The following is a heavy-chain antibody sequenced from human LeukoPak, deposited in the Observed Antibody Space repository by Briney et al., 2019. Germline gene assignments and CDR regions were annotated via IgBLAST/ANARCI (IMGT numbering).Heavy chain of an antibody. Sequence: GGSLRLSCAASGLTFSIYWMSWVRQAPGKGLEWVANIKQDGSEKYYVDSVKGRFTISRDNAKNSLYLQMNSLRAEDTAVYYCATDLGSSRPNYWGQGTLFTVSS. CDR3: ATDLGSSRPNY. D-gene: IGHD6-13*01. V-gene: IGHV3-7*04. CDR1: GLTFSIYW. CDR2: IKQDGSEK. J-gene: IGHJ4*02.